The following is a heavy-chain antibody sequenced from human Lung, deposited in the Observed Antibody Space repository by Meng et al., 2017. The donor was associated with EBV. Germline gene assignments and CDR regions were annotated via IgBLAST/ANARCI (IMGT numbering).Heavy chain of an antibody. CDR1: GFTVSRNY. J-gene: IGHJ4*02. D-gene: IGHD5-12*01. CDR3: AKDRAVATYDY. Sequence: VELVGSGGGLVRPGGSLRLSCAASGFTVSRNYMSWVRQAPGKGLEWVSVICSVNSTYYADSVKGRFTISRDNSKNTLYLQMNSLRAEDTAVYYCAKDRAVATYDYWGQGTLVTVSS. V-gene: IGHV3-53*01. CDR2: ICSVNST.